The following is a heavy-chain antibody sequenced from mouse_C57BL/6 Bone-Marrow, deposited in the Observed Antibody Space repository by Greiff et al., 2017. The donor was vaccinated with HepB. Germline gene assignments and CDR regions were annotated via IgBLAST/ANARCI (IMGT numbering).Heavy chain of an antibody. J-gene: IGHJ2*01. CDR3: ASGRYYGRFDY. V-gene: IGHV3-6*01. D-gene: IGHD1-1*01. Sequence: EVQLQQSGPGLVKPSQSLSLTCSVTGYSITSGYYWNWIRQFPGNKLEWMGYISYDGSNNYNPSLKNRISITRDTSKNQFFLKLNSVTTEDTATYYCASGRYYGRFDYWGQGTTLTVSS. CDR2: ISYDGSN. CDR1: GYSITSGYY.